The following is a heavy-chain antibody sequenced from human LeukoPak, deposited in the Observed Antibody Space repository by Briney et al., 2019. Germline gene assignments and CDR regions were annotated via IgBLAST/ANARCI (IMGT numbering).Heavy chain of an antibody. D-gene: IGHD3/OR15-3a*01. V-gene: IGHV4-34*01. CDR3: ARQTGSGLFILP. Sequence: SETLSLTCAVYGGSFSGYYWSWIRQPPGKGPEWIGEINHSGSTNYNPSLKSRVTISVDTSKNQFSLKLSSVTAADTAVYYCARQTGSGLFILPGGQGTLVTVSS. CDR1: GGSFSGYY. J-gene: IGHJ4*02. CDR2: INHSGST.